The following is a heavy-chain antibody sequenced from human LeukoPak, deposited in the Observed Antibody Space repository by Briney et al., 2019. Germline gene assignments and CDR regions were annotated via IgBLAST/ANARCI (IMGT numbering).Heavy chain of an antibody. CDR2: ISTHNGNT. J-gene: IGHJ4*02. CDR3: VREGSGRPFDY. D-gene: IGHD6-19*01. V-gene: IGHV1-18*04. Sequence: ASVKVSCRASGYSFTSYGISWVRQAPGQGLEWMAWISTHNGNTHYAQNLQGRVTVTTDTSTGTAYMELRSLRSDDTAVYYCVREGSGRPFDYWGQGTLVTVSS. CDR1: GYSFTSYG.